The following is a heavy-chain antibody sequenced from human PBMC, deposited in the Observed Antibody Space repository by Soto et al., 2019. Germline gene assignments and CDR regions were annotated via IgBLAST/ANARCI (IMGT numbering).Heavy chain of an antibody. V-gene: IGHV3-74*01. CDR1: GFTFSSSW. CDR3: ARAGDFCSGYSASDY. D-gene: IGHD3-3*01. CDR2: INSDGSSI. Sequence: EVQLVESGGGLVQPGGSLRLSCVASGFTFSSSWMHWVRQAPGKGLVWVSRINSDGSSISYADSVKGRFTISRVNAKNTLYLQMKSLRAEDTAVYYGARAGDFCSGYSASDYWGQGTLVTVSS. J-gene: IGHJ4*02.